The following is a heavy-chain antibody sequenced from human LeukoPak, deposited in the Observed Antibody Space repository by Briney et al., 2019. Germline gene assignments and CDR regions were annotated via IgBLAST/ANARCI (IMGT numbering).Heavy chain of an antibody. J-gene: IGHJ4*02. Sequence: GGSLRLSCTASGFTFTNHGMTWVRQAPGKGLEWVSAIAIGADTTYYADSVKGRFTISRNNSKSTLYLQMNGLRVEDTGIYYCAKEIRPNDYWGQGTLVTVSS. CDR1: GFTFTNHG. CDR3: AKEIRPNDY. D-gene: IGHD6-6*01. V-gene: IGHV3-23*01. CDR2: IAIGADTT.